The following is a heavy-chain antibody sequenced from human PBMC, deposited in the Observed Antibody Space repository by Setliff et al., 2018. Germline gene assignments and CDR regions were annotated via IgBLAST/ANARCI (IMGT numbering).Heavy chain of an antibody. D-gene: IGHD2-2*01. CDR3: ARGALEYQLRPFDY. J-gene: IGHJ4*02. V-gene: IGHV4-39*07. CDR2: IYYSGRT. Sequence: SETLSLTCTVSGGSISSSSCYWGWIRQPPGKGLEWIGTIYYSGRTYYNPPLKSRVTISVDTSKNQFSLKLSSVTAADTAVYYCARGALEYQLRPFDYWGQGTLVTVSS. CDR1: GGSISSSSCY.